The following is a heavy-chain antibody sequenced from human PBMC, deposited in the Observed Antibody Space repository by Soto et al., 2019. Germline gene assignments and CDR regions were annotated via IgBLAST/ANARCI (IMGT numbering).Heavy chain of an antibody. CDR2: IYYSGST. D-gene: IGHD5-12*01. CDR1: GGSISSGDYY. J-gene: IGHJ6*02. V-gene: IGHV4-30-4*01. CDR3: ARILVDIVVYGMDV. Sequence: QVQLQESGPGLVKPSQTLSLTCTVSGGSISSGDYYWSWIRQPPGKGLEWIRYIYYSGSTYYNPSLKSRVITSVDTSKNQFSLKLSSVTAADTAVYYCARILVDIVVYGMDVWGQGTTVTVSS.